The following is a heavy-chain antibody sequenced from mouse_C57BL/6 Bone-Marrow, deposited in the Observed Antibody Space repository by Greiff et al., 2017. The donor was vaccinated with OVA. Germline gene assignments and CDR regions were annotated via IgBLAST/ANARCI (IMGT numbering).Heavy chain of an antibody. D-gene: IGHD1-1*01. V-gene: IGHV5-9-1*02. CDR1: GFTFSSYA. J-gene: IGHJ4*01. CDR3: TREKSCYYGIWYAMDY. Sequence: EVKLVESGEGLVKPGGSLKLSCAASGFTFSSYAMSWVRQTPEKRLEWVAYISSGGDYIYYADTVKGRFTISRDNARNTLYLQMSSLKSEDTAMYYCTREKSCYYGIWYAMDYWGQGTSVTVSS. CDR2: ISSGGDYI.